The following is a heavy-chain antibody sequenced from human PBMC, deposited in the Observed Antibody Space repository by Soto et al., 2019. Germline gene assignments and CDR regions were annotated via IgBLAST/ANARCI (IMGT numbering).Heavy chain of an antibody. D-gene: IGHD3-9*01. V-gene: IGHV3-23*01. CDR2: ISGSGGST. CDR3: AKGSGYDLRYFDWLWTGGDCCFDY. J-gene: IGHJ4*02. Sequence: PGGSLRLSCAASGFTFSSYAMSWVRQAPGKGLEWVSAISGSGGSTYYADSVKGRFTISRDNSKNTLYLQMNSLRAEDTAVYYCAKGSGYDLRYFDWLWTGGDCCFDYWGQGTLVTVSS. CDR1: GFTFSSYA.